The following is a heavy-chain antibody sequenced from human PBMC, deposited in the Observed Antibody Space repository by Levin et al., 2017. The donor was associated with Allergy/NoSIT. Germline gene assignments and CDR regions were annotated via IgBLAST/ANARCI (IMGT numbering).Heavy chain of an antibody. J-gene: IGHJ3*02. D-gene: IGHD1-26*01. CDR3: ARQRMRGWELPDAFDI. CDR1: GGSISSSSYY. V-gene: IGHV4-39*01. CDR2: IYYSGST. Sequence: SQTLSLTCTVSGGSISSSSYYWGWIRQPPGKGLEWIGSIYYSGSTYYNPSLKSRVTISVDTSKNQFSLKLSSVTAADTAVYYCARQRMRGWELPDAFDIWGQGTMVTVSS.